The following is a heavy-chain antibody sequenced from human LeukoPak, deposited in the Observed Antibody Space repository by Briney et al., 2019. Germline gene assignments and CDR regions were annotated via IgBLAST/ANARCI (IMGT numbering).Heavy chain of an antibody. CDR3: ARTHYYDSSAFDY. J-gene: IGHJ4*01. V-gene: IGHV3-30*04. D-gene: IGHD3-22*01. Sequence: GGSLRLSCAASGFTFSSYAMSWVRQAPGKGLEWVAVISYDGSNKYNADSVKGRFTISRDNSKNTLYLQMDSLRVEDTAVYYCARTHYYDSSAFDYWGHGTLVTVSS. CDR2: ISYDGSNK. CDR1: GFTFSSYA.